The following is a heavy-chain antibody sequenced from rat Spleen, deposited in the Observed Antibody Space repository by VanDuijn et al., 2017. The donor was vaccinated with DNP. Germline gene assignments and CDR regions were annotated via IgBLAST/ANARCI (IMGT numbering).Heavy chain of an antibody. Sequence: EVQLVESGGDLVQPGRSLKLSCVASGFTFNNYWMTWIRQVPGKGLEWFASITSSGSDTYYPDSVKGRFTISRDKAKSTLYLQMDSLRSEDTATYYCIIGSYFDDWGQGVMVTVSS. CDR2: ITSSGSDT. CDR1: GFTFNNYW. J-gene: IGHJ2*01. V-gene: IGHV5-31*01. CDR3: IIGSYFDD. D-gene: IGHD5-1*01.